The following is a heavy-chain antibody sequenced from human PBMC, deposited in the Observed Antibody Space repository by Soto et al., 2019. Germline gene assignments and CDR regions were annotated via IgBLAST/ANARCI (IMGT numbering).Heavy chain of an antibody. Sequence: GGSLRLSCAASGFTFDDYAMHWVRQAPGKGLEWVSGISWNSGSIGYADSVKGRFTISRDNAKNSLYLQMNSLRAEDTALYYCAKVQRTSDSSSWHHFDYWGQGTLVTVSS. V-gene: IGHV3-9*01. CDR2: ISWNSGSI. J-gene: IGHJ4*02. CDR1: GFTFDDYA. CDR3: AKVQRTSDSSSWHHFDY. D-gene: IGHD6-13*01.